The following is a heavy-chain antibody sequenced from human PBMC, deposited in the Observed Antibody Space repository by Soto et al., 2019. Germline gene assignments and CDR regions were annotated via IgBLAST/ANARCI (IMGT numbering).Heavy chain of an antibody. V-gene: IGHV1-69*01. Sequence: SGKGSPHASRGTFRSYAISWVRQAPGQRLEWMGGIIPIFGTANYAQKFQGRVTITADESTSTAYMELSSLRSEDTAVYYCARRASSIAARRPNNWFDPWGQGTLVTVSS. CDR2: IIPIFGTA. CDR3: ARRASSIAARRPNNWFDP. CDR1: RGTFRSYA. J-gene: IGHJ5*02. D-gene: IGHD6-6*01.